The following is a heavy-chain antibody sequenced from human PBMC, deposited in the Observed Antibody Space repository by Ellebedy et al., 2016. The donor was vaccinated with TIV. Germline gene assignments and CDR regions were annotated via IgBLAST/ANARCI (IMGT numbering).Heavy chain of an antibody. V-gene: IGHV1-18*04. Sequence: ASVKVSCKASGYTFITYGISWVRQAPGQGLEWMGWIKPSSGDTDYTQIYQDRLTLTADKSTNTVYMELRNLRSDDTAVYYCARDRSTNDYWGQGTLVTVSS. CDR3: ARDRSTNDY. CDR2: IKPSSGDT. J-gene: IGHJ4*02. CDR1: GYTFITYG. D-gene: IGHD5/OR15-5a*01.